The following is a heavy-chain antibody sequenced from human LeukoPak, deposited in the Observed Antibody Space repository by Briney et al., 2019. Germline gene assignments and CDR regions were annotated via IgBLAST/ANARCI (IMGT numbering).Heavy chain of an antibody. D-gene: IGHD3-3*01. CDR2: IYYSGST. V-gene: IGHV4-31*03. CDR1: GGSISSGGYY. CDR3: ARDGVEAAFDY. J-gene: IGHJ4*02. Sequence: SETLSLTCTVSGGSISSGGYYWSWIRQHPGKGLEWIGYIYYSGSTYYNPSLKSRVTISVDTSNNQFSLKLSSVTAADTAVYYCARDGVEAAFDYWGQGTLVTVSS.